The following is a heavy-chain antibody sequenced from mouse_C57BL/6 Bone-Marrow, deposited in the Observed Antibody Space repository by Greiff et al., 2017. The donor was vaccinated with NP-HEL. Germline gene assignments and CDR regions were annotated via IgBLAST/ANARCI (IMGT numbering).Heavy chain of an antibody. CDR1: GFNIKDYY. CDR3: TTTGKGFAY. D-gene: IGHD4-1*01. V-gene: IGHV14-1*01. J-gene: IGHJ3*01. Sequence: DVQLQESGAELVRPGASVKLSCPASGFNIKDYYMHWVKQRPEQGLEWIGRIDTEAGDTEYAPKFQGKATMTADTSSNTAYLQLSSLTSEDTAVYYCTTTGKGFAYWGQGTLVTVSA. CDR2: IDTEAGDT.